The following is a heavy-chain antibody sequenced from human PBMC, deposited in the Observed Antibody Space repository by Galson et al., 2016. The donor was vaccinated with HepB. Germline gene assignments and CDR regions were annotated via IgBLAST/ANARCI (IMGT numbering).Heavy chain of an antibody. D-gene: IGHD2-2*01. J-gene: IGHJ5*02. CDR3: AREPLGIPAANTWFDP. Sequence: SVKVSCKASGYIFTTYGVGWVRQAPGQGLEWMGWVNPNSRNTGYAQKFQGRVTMTMDTAISTAYMELSSLRSDDTAVYYCAREPLGIPAANTWFDPWGQGTLVTVSS. CDR1: GYIFTTYG. V-gene: IGHV1-8*02. CDR2: VNPNSRNT.